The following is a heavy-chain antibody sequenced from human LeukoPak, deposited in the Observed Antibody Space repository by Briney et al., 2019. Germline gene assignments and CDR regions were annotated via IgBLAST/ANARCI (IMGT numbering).Heavy chain of an antibody. CDR2: IIPFFGTT. D-gene: IGHD2-2*01. Sequence: ASVKVSCKASGGTFSSFAISWVRQAPGQGLEWMGGIIPFFGTTNYAQKFQGRVTITADESTSTAYMELSSLRSEDTAVYYCARTGYCSSTSCYVRFDYWGQGTLVTVSS. J-gene: IGHJ4*02. V-gene: IGHV1-69*13. CDR1: GGTFSSFA. CDR3: ARTGYCSSTSCYVRFDY.